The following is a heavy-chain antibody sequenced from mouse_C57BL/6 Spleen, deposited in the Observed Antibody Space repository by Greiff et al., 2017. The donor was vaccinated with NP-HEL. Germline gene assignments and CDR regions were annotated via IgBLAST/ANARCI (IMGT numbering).Heavy chain of an antibody. D-gene: IGHD1-1*01. CDR3: ARSGGSSYAYFDV. Sequence: QVHVKQPGAELVRPGSSVKLSCKASGYTFTSYWMDWVKQRPGQGLEWIGNIYPSDSETHYNQKFKDKATLTVDKSSSTAYMQLSSLTSEDSAVYYCARSGGSSYAYFDVWGTGTTVTVSS. V-gene: IGHV1-61*01. CDR1: GYTFTSYW. CDR2: IYPSDSET. J-gene: IGHJ1*03.